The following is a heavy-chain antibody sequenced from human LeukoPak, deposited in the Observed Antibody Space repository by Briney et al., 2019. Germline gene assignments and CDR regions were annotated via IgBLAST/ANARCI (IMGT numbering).Heavy chain of an antibody. J-gene: IGHJ3*02. D-gene: IGHD2-21*02. CDR2: IYPGDSHT. CDR1: GYSFTSYW. Sequence: GESLKISCKGSGYSFTSYWIGWVRQMPGKGLEWMGIIYPGDSHTRYSPSFHGQVTISADKSISTAYLRWSSLKASDTAMYFCARPPQAYCGGDCYNNAFDIWGQGTMVTVSS. CDR3: ARPPQAYCGGDCYNNAFDI. V-gene: IGHV5-51*01.